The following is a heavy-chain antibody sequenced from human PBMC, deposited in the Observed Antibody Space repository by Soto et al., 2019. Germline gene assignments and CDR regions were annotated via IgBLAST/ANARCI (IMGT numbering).Heavy chain of an antibody. CDR3: ASLYGDYVYY. CDR1: VYSFTSYW. Sequence: GESLKISCKGSVYSFTSYWISWVRQMPGKGLEWMGRIDPSDSYTNYSPSFQGHVTISADKSISTAYLQWSSLKASDTAMYYCASLYGDYVYYWGQGTLVTVSS. D-gene: IGHD4-17*01. V-gene: IGHV5-10-1*01. J-gene: IGHJ4*02. CDR2: IDPSDSYT.